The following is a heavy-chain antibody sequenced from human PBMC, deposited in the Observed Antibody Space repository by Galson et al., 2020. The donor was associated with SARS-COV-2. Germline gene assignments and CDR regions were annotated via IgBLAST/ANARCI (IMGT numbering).Heavy chain of an antibody. V-gene: IGHV3-48*04. J-gene: IGHJ6*02. CDR2: ISSSSSTI. CDR1: GFTFSSYS. Sequence: GGSLRLSCAASGFTFSSYSMNWVRQAPGKGLEWVSYISSSSSTIYYADSVKGRFTISRDNAKNSLYLQMNSLRAEDTAVYYCARDQWPAYYYYYYGMDVWGQGTTVTVSS. D-gene: IGHD6-19*01. CDR3: ARDQWPAYYYYYYGMDV.